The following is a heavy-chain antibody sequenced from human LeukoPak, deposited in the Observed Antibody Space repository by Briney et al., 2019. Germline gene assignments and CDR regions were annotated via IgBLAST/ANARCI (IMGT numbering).Heavy chain of an antibody. CDR3: ARDSVYYDYVWGSYRAAENLYYRFDP. Sequence: GGSLRLSCAASGFTFSDYYMSWIRQAPGKVLEWVSYISSSGSTIYYADSVKGRFTISRDNAKNSLYLQMNSLRAEDTAVYYCARDSVYYDYVWGSYRAAENLYYRFDPWGQGTLVTVSS. CDR2: ISSSGSTI. CDR1: GFTFSDYY. V-gene: IGHV3-11*04. D-gene: IGHD3-16*02. J-gene: IGHJ5*02.